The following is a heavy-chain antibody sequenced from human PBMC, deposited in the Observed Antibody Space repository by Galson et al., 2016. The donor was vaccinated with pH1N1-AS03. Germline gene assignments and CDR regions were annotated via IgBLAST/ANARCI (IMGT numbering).Heavy chain of an antibody. CDR1: GYIFAVYY. V-gene: IGHV1-2*06. Sequence: SVKVSCKASGYIFAVYYIHWVRQAPGQGLEWLGRINPNTGVTNFGQKVQGRVTMTRDTSINTAFMELTRLRPDDTAVYYCARETMGASSIDFWGQGTLVTVSS. J-gene: IGHJ4*02. CDR2: INPNTGVT. CDR3: ARETMGASSIDF. D-gene: IGHD1-26*01.